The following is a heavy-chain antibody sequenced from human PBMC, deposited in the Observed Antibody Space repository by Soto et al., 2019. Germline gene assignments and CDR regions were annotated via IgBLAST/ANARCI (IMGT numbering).Heavy chain of an antibody. CDR2: ISSSSSYI. CDR1: GFTFSSYS. Sequence: GGSLRLSCAASGFTFSSYSMNWVRQAPGKGLEWVSSISSSSSYIYYADSVKGRFTISRDNAKNSLYLQMNSLRAEDTAVYYCATLLWFGELMTDAFDIWGQGTMVTVSS. V-gene: IGHV3-21*01. J-gene: IGHJ3*02. CDR3: ATLLWFGELMTDAFDI. D-gene: IGHD3-10*01.